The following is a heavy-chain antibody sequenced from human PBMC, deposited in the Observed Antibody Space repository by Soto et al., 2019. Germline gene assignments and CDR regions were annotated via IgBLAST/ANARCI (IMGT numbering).Heavy chain of an antibody. D-gene: IGHD6-6*01. CDR1: GGSISSGDYY. J-gene: IGHJ4*02. CDR3: ARARAARPFLDY. V-gene: IGHV4-30-4*01. Sequence: SETLSLTCTVSGGSISSGDYYWSWIRQPPGKGLEWIGYIYYSGSTYYNPSLKSRVTISVDTSKNQFSLKLSSVTAADTAVYYCARARAARPFLDYWGQGTLVTVYS. CDR2: IYYSGST.